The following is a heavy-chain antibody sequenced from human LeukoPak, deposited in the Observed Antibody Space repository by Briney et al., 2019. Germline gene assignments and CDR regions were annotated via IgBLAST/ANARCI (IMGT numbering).Heavy chain of an antibody. CDR3: ARDGDSSGYYYFDY. CDR2: ISSSSSYI. CDR1: GFTFSSYS. J-gene: IGHJ4*02. V-gene: IGHV3-21*01. D-gene: IGHD3-22*01. Sequence: GGALRLSCAASGFTFSSYSMNWVRLAPGKGLEWVSSISSSSSYIYYADSVKGRFTISRDNAKNSLYLQMNSLRAEDTAVYYCARDGDSSGYYYFDYWGQGTLVTVSS.